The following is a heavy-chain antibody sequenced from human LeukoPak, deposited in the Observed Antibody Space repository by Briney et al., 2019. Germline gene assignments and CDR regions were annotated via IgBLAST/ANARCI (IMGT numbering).Heavy chain of an antibody. V-gene: IGHV1-46*01. J-gene: IGHJ4*02. CDR3: ARGVAGIFDY. Sequence: ASVKVSCKASGYTFTSYYMHWVRQAPGQGLEWMGIINPSGNSTNYAQNFQGRVTMTRDTSTSTVYMDLSSLRSEDTAVYYCARGVAGIFDYWGQGTLVTVSS. CDR2: INPSGNST. D-gene: IGHD6-19*01. CDR1: GYTFTSYY.